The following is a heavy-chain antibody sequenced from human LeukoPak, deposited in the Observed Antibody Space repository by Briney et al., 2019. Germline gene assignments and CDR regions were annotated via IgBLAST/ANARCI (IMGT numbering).Heavy chain of an antibody. V-gene: IGHV3-53*01. D-gene: IGHD1-26*01. J-gene: IGHJ6*03. CDR2: IYSDNT. CDR3: AKDSKIVGATFRSYHYMDV. CDR1: GFTVSSNS. Sequence: GGSLRLSCTVSGFTVSSNSMSWVRQAPGKGLEWVSFIYSDNTHYSDSVKGRFTISRDNSKNTLYLQMNSLRAEDTAVYYCAKDSKIVGATFRSYHYMDVWGKGTAVTVSS.